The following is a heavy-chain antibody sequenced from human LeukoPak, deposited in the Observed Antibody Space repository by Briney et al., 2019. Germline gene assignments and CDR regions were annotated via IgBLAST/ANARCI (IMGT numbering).Heavy chain of an antibody. CDR1: GFTFRRHG. Sequence: PGGPVRLSCAASGFTFRRHGMIGLRQAPGKALECVSAISASGDTTYYADSVKGRFTVSRDNSKNTLYLQMSSQRAEDTAVYYCAKDVSPIANWGQGTLVTVSS. V-gene: IGHV3-23*01. CDR2: ISASGDTT. CDR3: AKDVSPIAN. D-gene: IGHD6-13*01. J-gene: IGHJ4*02.